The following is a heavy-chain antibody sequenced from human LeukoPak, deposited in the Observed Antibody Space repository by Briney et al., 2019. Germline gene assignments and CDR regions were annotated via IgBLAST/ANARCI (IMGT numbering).Heavy chain of an antibody. CDR2: INWYGNRT. CDR1: AFTLSSYW. Sequence: RGSRTLAWPADAFTLSSYWTHWVRQPQGRGLVWVERINWYGNRTTYADCVEGRFNSYRDNANNTLHLQMNSLRPGGTAMYYCASMTTVTLDDAFDLWGKGTMVTISS. D-gene: IGHD4-17*01. CDR3: ASMTTVTLDDAFDL. V-gene: IGHV3-74*01. J-gene: IGHJ3*01.